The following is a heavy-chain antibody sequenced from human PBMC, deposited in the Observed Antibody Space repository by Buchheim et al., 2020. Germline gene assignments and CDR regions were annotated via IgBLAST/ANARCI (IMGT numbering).Heavy chain of an antibody. Sequence: QVQLVESGGGVVQPGRSLRLSCAASGFTFSSYGMHWVRQAPGKGLEWVAVIWYDGSNKYYADSVKGRFTISRDNSKNTLYLQMNSLRAEDTAVYYCARSYSSSWSYYYYYGMDVWGQGTT. J-gene: IGHJ6*02. CDR2: IWYDGSNK. CDR1: GFTFSSYG. D-gene: IGHD6-13*01. V-gene: IGHV3-33*01. CDR3: ARSYSSSWSYYYYYGMDV.